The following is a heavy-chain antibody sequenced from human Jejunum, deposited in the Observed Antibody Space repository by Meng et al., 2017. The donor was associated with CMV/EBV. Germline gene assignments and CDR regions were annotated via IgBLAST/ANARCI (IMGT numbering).Heavy chain of an antibody. D-gene: IGHD1-14*01. CDR3: SSAPGDY. CDR1: GYSCSDYY. J-gene: IGHJ4*02. CDR2: INPKTGGT. Sequence: KVSCKASGYSCSDYYRNWVRQAPGQGLEWMGWINPKTGGTDYAQKFQGRVTLTRDTSITTVYMELSNLKSDDSAVYYCSSAPGDYWGQGTRVTVSS. V-gene: IGHV1-2*02.